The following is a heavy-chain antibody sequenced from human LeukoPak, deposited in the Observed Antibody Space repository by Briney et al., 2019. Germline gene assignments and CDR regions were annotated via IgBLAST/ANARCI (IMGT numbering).Heavy chain of an antibody. CDR1: VGSISSGGYS. J-gene: IGHJ6*02. Sequence: SETLSLTCAVSVGSISSGGYSWSWIRQPPGKGLEWIGYIYHSGSTYYNPSLKSRVTISVDRSKNQFSLKLSSVTAADTAVYYCAMVTGYYYYGMDVWGQGTTVTVSS. D-gene: IGHD5-18*01. CDR2: IYHSGST. CDR3: AMVTGYYYYGMDV. V-gene: IGHV4-30-2*01.